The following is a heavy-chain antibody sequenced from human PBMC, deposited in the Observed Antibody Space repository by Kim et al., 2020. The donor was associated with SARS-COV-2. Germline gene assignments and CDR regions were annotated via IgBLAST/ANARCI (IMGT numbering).Heavy chain of an antibody. Sequence: GGSLRLSCAASGFTFSNAWMSWVRQAPGKGLEWVGRIKSKTDGGTTDYAAPVKGRFTISRDDSKNTLYLQMNSLKTEDTAVYYCTTDIVVVPAAKEYFDYWGQGTLVTVSS. J-gene: IGHJ4*02. CDR1: GFTFSNAW. CDR2: IKSKTDGGTT. V-gene: IGHV3-15*01. CDR3: TTDIVVVPAAKEYFDY. D-gene: IGHD2-2*01.